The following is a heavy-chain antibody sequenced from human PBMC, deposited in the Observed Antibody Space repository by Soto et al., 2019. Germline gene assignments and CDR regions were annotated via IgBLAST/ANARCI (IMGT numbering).Heavy chain of an antibody. D-gene: IGHD3-22*01. J-gene: IGHJ4*02. CDR3: ARIRSDSSSYYLDY. V-gene: IGHV1-69*13. CDR2: TIPNFGTA. CDR1: GGTFSSYG. Sequence: SVKVSCKASGGTFSSYGISWVRQAPGQGLEWMGGTIPNFGTAYDALKFQGRVTISADESTSTAYMELSSLRYEDTAVYYCARIRSDSSSYYLDYWGQGTPVTVSS.